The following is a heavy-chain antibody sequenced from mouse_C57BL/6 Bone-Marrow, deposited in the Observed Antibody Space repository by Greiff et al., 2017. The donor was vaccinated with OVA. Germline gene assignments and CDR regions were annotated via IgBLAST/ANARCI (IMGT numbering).Heavy chain of an antibody. J-gene: IGHJ4*01. Sequence: EVKLVESGGGLVQPGESLKLSCESNEYEFPSHDMSWVRKTPEKRLELVAAINSDGGSTYYPDTMERRFIISRDNTKRTLYLQMSSLRSEDTALYYCARLGRGSNAMDYWGQGTSVTVSS. CDR3: ARLGRGSNAMDY. V-gene: IGHV5-2*01. CDR1: EYEFPSHD. CDR2: INSDGGST. D-gene: IGHD4-1*01.